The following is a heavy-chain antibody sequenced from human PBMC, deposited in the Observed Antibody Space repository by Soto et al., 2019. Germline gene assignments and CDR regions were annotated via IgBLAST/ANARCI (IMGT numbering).Heavy chain of an antibody. CDR3: ARADEGAVAGPWGMDV. CDR2: ISYDGSNK. Sequence: RLSCAASGFTFSSYAMHWVRQAPGKGLEWVAVISYDGSNKYYADSVKGRFTISRGNSKNTLYLQMNSLRAEDTAVYYCARADEGAVAGPWGMDVWGQGXTVTVSS. CDR1: GFTFSSYA. V-gene: IGHV3-30-3*01. D-gene: IGHD6-19*01. J-gene: IGHJ6*02.